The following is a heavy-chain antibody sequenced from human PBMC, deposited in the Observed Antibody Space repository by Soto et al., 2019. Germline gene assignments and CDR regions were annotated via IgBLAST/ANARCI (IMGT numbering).Heavy chain of an antibody. J-gene: IGHJ4*02. CDR3: ARDSGLVPAATGPFAY. Sequence: SETLSLTCTVSGGSISSYYWSWIRQPPGKGLEWIGYIYYSGSTNYNPSLKSRVTISVDTSKNQFSLKLSSVTAADTAVYYCARDSGLVPAATGPFAYRGQGTLVTVSS. D-gene: IGHD2-2*01. CDR1: GGSISSYY. V-gene: IGHV4-59*01. CDR2: IYYSGST.